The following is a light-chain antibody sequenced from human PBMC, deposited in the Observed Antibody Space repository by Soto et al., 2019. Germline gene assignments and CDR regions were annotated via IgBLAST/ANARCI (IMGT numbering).Light chain of an antibody. V-gene: IGLV6-57*04. CDR3: QSYDISISYV. J-gene: IGLJ1*01. Sequence: NFMLTQPHSMSESPGKTVTISCTRSSGSIASNFVQWYQQRPGSAPSTVIYEDNQRPSGVPDRFSGSIDSSANSASLTISGLKTEDEADYYCQSYDISISYVFGSGTKVTVL. CDR2: EDN. CDR1: SGSIASNF.